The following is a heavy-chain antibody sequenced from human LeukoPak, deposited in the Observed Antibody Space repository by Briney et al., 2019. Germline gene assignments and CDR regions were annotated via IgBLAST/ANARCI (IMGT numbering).Heavy chain of an antibody. D-gene: IGHD5-18*01. Sequence: ASVKVSCKASGYTFTGYYMHWVRQAPGQGLEWMGWINPDSGGTSYAQKFQGRVTMTRDTSISTVYMELSRLRSDDTAVYYRAREIGGFNYEFDYWGQGTLVTVSS. V-gene: IGHV1-2*02. J-gene: IGHJ4*02. CDR1: GYTFTGYY. CDR3: AREIGGFNYEFDY. CDR2: INPDSGGT.